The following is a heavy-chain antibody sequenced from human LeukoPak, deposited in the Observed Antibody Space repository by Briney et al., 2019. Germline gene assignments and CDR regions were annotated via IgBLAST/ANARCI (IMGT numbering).Heavy chain of an antibody. J-gene: IGHJ4*02. Sequence: PSETLSLTCTVSGGSISSSSYWWGWLRQPPGKGLEWIGSIYYSGQTYYNPSLKSRVTISVDTPKNQFSLKLTSVNAADTAVYHCARQVGDGRWYFDYWGQGTLVTVSS. D-gene: IGHD4-23*01. V-gene: IGHV4-39*01. CDR3: ARQVGDGRWYFDY. CDR2: IYYSGQT. CDR1: GGSISSSSYW.